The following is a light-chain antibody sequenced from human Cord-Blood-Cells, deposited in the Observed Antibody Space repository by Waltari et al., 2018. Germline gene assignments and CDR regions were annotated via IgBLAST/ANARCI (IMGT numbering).Light chain of an antibody. CDR2: DVS. J-gene: IGLJ1*01. CDR3: SSYTSSCYV. CDR1: SSHDGGYNY. V-gene: IGLV2-14*01. Sequence: QSALTQPASVSGSPGQSITISCTGTSSHDGGYNYVSWYQQHPGKDPKLMIYDVSNRPSGVSNRFSGSKSGNTASLTISGLQAEDEADYYCSSYTSSCYVFGTGTKVTVL.